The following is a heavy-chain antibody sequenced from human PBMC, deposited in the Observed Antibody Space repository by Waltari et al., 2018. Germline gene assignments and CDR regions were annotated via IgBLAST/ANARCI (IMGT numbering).Heavy chain of an antibody. CDR3: ASCSSTSCRG. V-gene: IGHV3-74*01. D-gene: IGHD2-2*01. CDR1: GFTFSRYW. Sequence: EVQLVESGGGLVQPGGSLRLSCAASGFTFSRYWMHWVRQVPGKGLVWVSRIHSDGGSTNDADSVKGRFTISRDNAKNTLYLQMNSLRAEDTAVYYCASCSSTSCRGWGQGTLVTVSS. J-gene: IGHJ4*02. CDR2: IHSDGGST.